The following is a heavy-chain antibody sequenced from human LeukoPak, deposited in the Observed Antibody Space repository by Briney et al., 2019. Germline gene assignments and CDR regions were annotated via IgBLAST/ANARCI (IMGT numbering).Heavy chain of an antibody. CDR1: GGSFSGYY. Sequence: SETLSLTCAVYGGSFSGYYWSWIRQPPGKGLEWIGEINHSGSTNYNPSLKSRVTISVDTSRNQFSLKLSSVTAADTAVYYCARGLWFGDENPPYFDYWGQGILVTVSS. D-gene: IGHD3-10*01. V-gene: IGHV4-34*01. J-gene: IGHJ4*02. CDR3: ARGLWFGDENPPYFDY. CDR2: INHSGST.